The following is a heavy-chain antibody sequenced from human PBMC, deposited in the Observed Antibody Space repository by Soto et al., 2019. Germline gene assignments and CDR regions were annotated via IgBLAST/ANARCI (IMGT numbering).Heavy chain of an antibody. CDR2: VHHSGST. CDR3: AREVRNSDGWYWHY. J-gene: IGHJ4*02. V-gene: IGHV4-59*01. D-gene: IGHD6-19*01. CDR1: GGSIVSYY. Sequence: PSETLSLTCTVSGGSIVSYYWSWIRQSPEKGLEWIGYVHHSGSTLYNPSLNNRATVSLDRPNNQFSLKLTSVTAADTAFYYCAREVRNSDGWYWHYWGQGAMVTVYS.